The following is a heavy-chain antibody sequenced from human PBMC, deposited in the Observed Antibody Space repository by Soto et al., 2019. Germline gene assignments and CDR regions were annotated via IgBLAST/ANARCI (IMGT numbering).Heavy chain of an antibody. CDR3: ASARGTAMVLSYYFDY. D-gene: IGHD5-18*01. V-gene: IGHV4-30-4*01. Sequence: SETLSLTCTVSGGSISSGDYYWSWIRQPPGKGLEWIGYIYYSGSTYYNPSLKSRVTISVDTSKNQFSLKLSSVTAADTAVYYCASARGTAMVLSYYFDYWGQGTLVTVSS. J-gene: IGHJ4*02. CDR2: IYYSGST. CDR1: GGSISSGDYY.